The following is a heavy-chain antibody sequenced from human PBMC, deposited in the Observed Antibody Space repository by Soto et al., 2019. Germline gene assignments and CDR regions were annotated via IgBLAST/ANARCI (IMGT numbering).Heavy chain of an antibody. CDR1: GGSFSGYY. V-gene: IGHV4-34*01. D-gene: IGHD3-3*01. Sequence: SETLSLTCAVYGGSFSGYYWSWIRQPPGQGLEWIGEINHSGSTNYNPSLKSRVTISVDTSKNQFPLKLSYVTAADTAVYYCARGGSFFSGYYGNWFDSWGQGALVTVSS. CDR2: INHSGST. CDR3: ARGGSFFSGYYGNWFDS. J-gene: IGHJ5*01.